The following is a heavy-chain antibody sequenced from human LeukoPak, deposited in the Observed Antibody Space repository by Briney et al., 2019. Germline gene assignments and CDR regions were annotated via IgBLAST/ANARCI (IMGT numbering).Heavy chain of an antibody. J-gene: IGHJ4*02. CDR1: GFTFSSYA. CDR3: AKDRGTYYYDSSGLVDY. V-gene: IGHV3-23*01. D-gene: IGHD3-22*01. Sequence: GGSLRLSYAASGFTFSSYAMSWVRQAPGKGLEWVSAISGSGGSTYYADSVKGRFTISRDNSKNTLYLQMNSLRAEDTAVYYCAKDRGTYYYDSSGLVDYWGQGTLVTVSS. CDR2: ISGSGGST.